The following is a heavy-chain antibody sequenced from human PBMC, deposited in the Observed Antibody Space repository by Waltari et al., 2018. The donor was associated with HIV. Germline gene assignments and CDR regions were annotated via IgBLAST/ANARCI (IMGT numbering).Heavy chain of an antibody. CDR2: IDNDGRVI. CDR1: GFVFGSHW. Sequence: LVESGGTTVQPGGSLRLSCTASGFVFGSHWMPWVRQSPGGGLFWVSRIDNDGRVIKYANSVKGRFTLSRDNTKNMLFLEMKSLRGEDSGIYYCVKDVAVTHYGVYYSGLDVWGQGTTVTV. J-gene: IGHJ6*02. V-gene: IGHV3-74*01. D-gene: IGHD2-8*01. CDR3: VKDVAVTHYGVYYSGLDV.